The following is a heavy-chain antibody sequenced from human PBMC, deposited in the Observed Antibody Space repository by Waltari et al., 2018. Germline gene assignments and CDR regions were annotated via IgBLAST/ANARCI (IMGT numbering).Heavy chain of an antibody. CDR1: GFTFSSYS. CDR2: ISSSSSTI. CDR3: ARGSYYDFWSGYYSNRDNWFDP. D-gene: IGHD3-3*01. V-gene: IGHV3-48*04. Sequence: EVQLVESGGGLVQPGGSLRLSCAASGFTFSSYSMNWVRQAPGQGLEWVSYISSSSSTIYYADSVKGRFTISRDNAKNSLYLQMNSLRAEDTAVYYCARGSYYDFWSGYYSNRDNWFDPWGQGTLVTVSS. J-gene: IGHJ5*02.